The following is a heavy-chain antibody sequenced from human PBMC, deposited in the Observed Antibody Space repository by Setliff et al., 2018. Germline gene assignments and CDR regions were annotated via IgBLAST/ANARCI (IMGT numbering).Heavy chain of an antibody. D-gene: IGHD2-2*01. CDR3: ARGEGCNDGICLYQFDY. CDR2: IYYSGIT. J-gene: IGHJ4*02. Sequence: SETLSLTCTVSGDSISASYWSWIRQSPGRRLEWIGYIYYSGITKYSPSLNGRVTISADTSKNQFSLTLTSVTAADTAVYYCARGEGCNDGICLYQFDYWGQGTLVTVSS. V-gene: IGHV4-59*01. CDR1: GDSISASY.